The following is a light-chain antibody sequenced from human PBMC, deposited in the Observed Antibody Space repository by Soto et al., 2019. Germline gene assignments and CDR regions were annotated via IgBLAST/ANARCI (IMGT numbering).Light chain of an antibody. CDR2: EGS. V-gene: IGLV2-23*03. J-gene: IGLJ3*02. CDR1: SSDVGSYNL. CDR3: CSYASSSTFWV. Sequence: QSALTQPASVSGSPGQWITISCTGTSSDVGSYNLVSWYQQHPGKAPKLMIYEGSKRPSGVSNRFSGSKSGNTASLTISGLQAEDEADYYCCSYASSSTFWVFGGGTKLTVL.